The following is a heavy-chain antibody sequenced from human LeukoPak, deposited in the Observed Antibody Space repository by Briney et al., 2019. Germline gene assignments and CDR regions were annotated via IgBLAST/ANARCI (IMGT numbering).Heavy chain of an antibody. Sequence: GSLRLSCAASGFTFSSYAMSWVRQAPGKGLEWVSAISGSGGSTYYADSVKGRFTISRDNAKNSLYLQMNSLRAEDTAVYYCARDGYSYGHAGFDYWGQGTLVTVSS. CDR2: ISGSGGST. CDR1: GFTFSSYA. D-gene: IGHD5-18*01. J-gene: IGHJ4*02. V-gene: IGHV3-23*01. CDR3: ARDGYSYGHAGFDY.